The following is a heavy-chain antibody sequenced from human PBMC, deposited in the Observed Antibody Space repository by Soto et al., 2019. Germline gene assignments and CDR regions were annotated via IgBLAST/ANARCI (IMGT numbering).Heavy chain of an antibody. CDR3: ARESRYCSGGSCYFLPGIDY. CDR2: IIPLFGTA. D-gene: IGHD2-15*01. V-gene: IGHV1-69*12. CDR1: GGTVSSYA. Sequence: QVHLVQSGAEVKKPGSSVTVSCTASGGTVSSYAISWVRQAPGQGLEWMGGIIPLFGTANYAQKFQGRVTITADESTRTVSMELSSLRSEDTAVYSCARESRYCSGGSCYFLPGIDYWGQGTLVTAAS. J-gene: IGHJ4*02.